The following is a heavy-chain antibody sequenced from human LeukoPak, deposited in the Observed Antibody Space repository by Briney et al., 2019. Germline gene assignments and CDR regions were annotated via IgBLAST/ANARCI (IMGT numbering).Heavy chain of an antibody. CDR1: GGTFSIYA. D-gene: IGHD1-14*01. CDR2: IIPIFGTA. J-gene: IGHJ6*03. CDR3: ARAPGTLGYYYYYMDV. V-gene: IGHV1-69*05. Sequence: SVKVSCKASGGTFSIYAISWVRQAPGQGLEWMGGIIPIFGTANYAQKFQGRVTITTDESTSTAYMELSSLRSEDTAVYYCARAPGTLGYYYYYMDVWGKGTTVTVSS.